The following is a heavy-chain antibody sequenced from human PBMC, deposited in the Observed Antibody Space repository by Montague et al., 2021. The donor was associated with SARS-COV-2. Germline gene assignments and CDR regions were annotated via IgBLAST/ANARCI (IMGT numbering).Heavy chain of an antibody. Sequence: SETLSLTCTVSGGSISTTSYYWGWIRQPPGKGLEWITSIFYSGTTYYNPSLRSRVAISVQTSKNQFSLTVASVTAADTAIYYCASDFKNSYAMDLWGQGTTVIVSS. V-gene: IGHV4-39*07. J-gene: IGHJ6*02. CDR1: GGSISTTSYY. CDR2: IFYSGTT. CDR3: ASDFKNSYAMDL.